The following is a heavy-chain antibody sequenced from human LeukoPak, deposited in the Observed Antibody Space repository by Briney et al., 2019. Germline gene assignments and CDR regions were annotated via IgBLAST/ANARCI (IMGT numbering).Heavy chain of an antibody. Sequence: GGSLRLSCAASGFTFSSYAMSWVRQAPGKGLEWVSAIRGSGGSTYYADSVKGRFTISRDNSKNTLYLQMNSLRAEDTAVYYCAKAQLWFGELAPFDYWGQGTLVTVSS. V-gene: IGHV3-23*01. CDR1: GFTFSSYA. D-gene: IGHD3-10*01. CDR3: AKAQLWFGELAPFDY. CDR2: IRGSGGST. J-gene: IGHJ4*02.